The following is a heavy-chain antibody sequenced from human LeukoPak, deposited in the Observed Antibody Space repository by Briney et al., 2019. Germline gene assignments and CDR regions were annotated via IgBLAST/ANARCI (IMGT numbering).Heavy chain of an antibody. D-gene: IGHD3-22*01. CDR3: XXXXXXXXDSSGYYPFDY. J-gene: IGHJ4*02. V-gene: IGHV4-59*12. CDR2: IYYSGST. Sequence: PSETLSLTCTVSGGSISSYYWSWIRQPPGKGLEWIGYIYYSGSTNYNPSLKSRVTISVDTSKNQFSLKLSSVTAADTAVYYCXXXXXXXXDSSGYYPFDYWGQGTLVTVSS. CDR1: GGSISSYY.